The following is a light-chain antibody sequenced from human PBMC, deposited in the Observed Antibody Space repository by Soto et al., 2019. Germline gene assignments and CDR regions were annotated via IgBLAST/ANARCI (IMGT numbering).Light chain of an antibody. Sequence: SYELTQPTSVSVSPGQTASVTCSGNKLGNKYVSWYQQQPGQSPVVVIHQDAKRPSGIPERFSGSNSGNTATLTISGAQALDEADYYCATFESNAVVFGGGTQLTVL. V-gene: IGLV3-1*01. CDR2: QDA. CDR3: ATFESNAVV. CDR1: KLGNKY. J-gene: IGLJ2*01.